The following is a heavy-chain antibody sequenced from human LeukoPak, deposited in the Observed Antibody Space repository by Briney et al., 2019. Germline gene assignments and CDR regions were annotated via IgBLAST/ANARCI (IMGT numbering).Heavy chain of an antibody. D-gene: IGHD6-13*01. J-gene: IGHJ3*02. CDR2: IIPIFGTA. Sequence: SVTVSCKASGGTFSSYAISWVRQAPGQGLEWMGGIIPIFGTANYAQKFQGRVTITADESTSTAYMELSSLRSEDTAVYYCARSPRIAAASFDIWGQGTMVTVSS. V-gene: IGHV1-69*01. CDR1: GGTFSSYA. CDR3: ARSPRIAAASFDI.